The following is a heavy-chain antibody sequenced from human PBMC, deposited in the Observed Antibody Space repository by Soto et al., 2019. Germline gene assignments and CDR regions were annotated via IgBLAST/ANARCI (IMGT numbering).Heavy chain of an antibody. CDR3: AKDRDYYGSGSYYDY. V-gene: IGHV3-23*01. Sequence: EVQLLESGGGLVQPGGSLRLSCAASGFTFSSFAMTWVRQAPGKGLEWVSSITNSADTTYYADSVKGRFTVSRDNFENTFYLQMNSLRAEDTAIYYCAKDRDYYGSGSYYDYWGQGTLVTVSS. CDR2: ITNSADTT. CDR1: GFTFSSFA. J-gene: IGHJ4*02. D-gene: IGHD3-10*01.